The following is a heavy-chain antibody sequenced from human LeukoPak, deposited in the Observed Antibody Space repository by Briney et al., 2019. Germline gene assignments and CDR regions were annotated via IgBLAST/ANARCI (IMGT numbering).Heavy chain of an antibody. D-gene: IGHD4-11*01. Sequence: PGGSLRLSCAASGFTFSSYGMHWVRQAPGKGLEWVAFIRYDGSNKYYADSVKGRFTISRDNSKNTLYLQMNSLRAEDTAVYYCARDRDTVTTEGVFDYWGQGTLVTVSS. J-gene: IGHJ4*02. CDR3: ARDRDTVTTEGVFDY. CDR1: GFTFSSYG. V-gene: IGHV3-30*02. CDR2: IRYDGSNK.